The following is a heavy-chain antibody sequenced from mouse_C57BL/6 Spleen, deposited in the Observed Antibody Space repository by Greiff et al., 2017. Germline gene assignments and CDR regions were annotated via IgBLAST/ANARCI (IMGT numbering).Heavy chain of an antibody. V-gene: IGHV1-64*01. Sequence: QVQLQQPGAELVKPGASVKLSCKASGYTFTSYWMHWVKQRPGQGLEWIGMIHPNSGSTNYNEKFKSKATLTVDKSSSTAYMQLSSLTSEDSAVYYCAREGGTTVVVHYYAMDYWGQGTSGTVSA. D-gene: IGHD1-1*01. J-gene: IGHJ4*01. CDR1: GYTFTSYW. CDR3: AREGGTTVVVHYYAMDY. CDR2: IHPNSGST.